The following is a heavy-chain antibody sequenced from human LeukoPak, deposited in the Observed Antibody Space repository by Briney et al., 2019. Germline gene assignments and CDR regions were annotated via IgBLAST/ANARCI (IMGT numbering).Heavy chain of an antibody. CDR1: GFTFSNHG. D-gene: IGHD2-8*01. V-gene: IGHV3-30*02. J-gene: IGHJ3*02. Sequence: GGSLRLSCATSGFTFSNHGMHWVRHAPGKGLEWVAVIWHDGSNKYYADSVKGRFTISRDNSKNTLYLQINSLIPDDTAVYYCAKGKQQWWTFDALDIWGQGTTVTVSS. CDR3: AKGKQQWWTFDALDI. CDR2: IWHDGSNK.